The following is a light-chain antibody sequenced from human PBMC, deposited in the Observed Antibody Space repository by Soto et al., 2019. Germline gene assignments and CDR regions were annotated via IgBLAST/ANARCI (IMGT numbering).Light chain of an antibody. CDR3: ATWDDNVYGPV. CDR2: RSD. CDR1: RSTIGSNP. V-gene: IGLV1-44*01. J-gene: IGLJ3*02. Sequence: QSVLTQPPSASGTPGQRVTISCSGSRSTIGSNPVQWYRQLPVTAPQLLIYRSDQRPSGVPDRFSGSKSGTSASLTISGLQSEDEADYHCATWDDNVYGPVFGGGTKLTVL.